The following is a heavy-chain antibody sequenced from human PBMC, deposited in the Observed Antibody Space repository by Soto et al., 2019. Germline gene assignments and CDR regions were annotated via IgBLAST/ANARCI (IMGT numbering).Heavy chain of an antibody. J-gene: IGHJ3*02. D-gene: IGHD1-26*01. V-gene: IGHV3-30-3*01. CDR2: ISYDGSGK. CDR1: GFTFSSYA. Sequence: QVQLVESGGGVVQPGRSLRLSCEASGFTFSSYAMYWVRRAPGKGLEGVAVISYDGSGKYYPDSVKGRFTISRDNSKNTLYLLMNSLRAEDTAVYYCARDAYSGSYFSLGAFDIWGQGTMVTVSS. CDR3: ARDAYSGSYFSLGAFDI.